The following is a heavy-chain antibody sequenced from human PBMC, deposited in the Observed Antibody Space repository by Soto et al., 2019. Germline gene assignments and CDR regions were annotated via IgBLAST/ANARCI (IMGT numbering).Heavy chain of an antibody. Sequence: GGSLRLSCAASGFTFSDFYMSWIRQAPGKGLEWVSYISSSGNNIYYEDSVKGRFTISRDNAKNSLYLQMNSLRAEDDTAVYYCARSSIVRGLEYWGQGTLVTVSS. V-gene: IGHV3-11*01. CDR3: ARSSIVRGLEY. D-gene: IGHD3-10*01. J-gene: IGHJ4*02. CDR1: GFTFSDFY. CDR2: ISSSGNNI.